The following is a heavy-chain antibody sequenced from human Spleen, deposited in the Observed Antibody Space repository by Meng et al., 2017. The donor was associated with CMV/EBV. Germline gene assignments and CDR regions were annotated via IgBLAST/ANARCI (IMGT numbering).Heavy chain of an antibody. Sequence: FTFSSAAMHWVLQAPGTGLEWVAYIRYDGTIKYYADSVKGRFTISRDNYKNILYLEMSSLRGDDAALYFCAKEGDISGWYDPKYHFDHWGQGTLVTVSS. CDR2: IRYDGTIK. J-gene: IGHJ4*02. CDR3: AKEGDISGWYDPKYHFDH. CDR1: FTFSSAA. V-gene: IGHV3-30*02. D-gene: IGHD6-19*01.